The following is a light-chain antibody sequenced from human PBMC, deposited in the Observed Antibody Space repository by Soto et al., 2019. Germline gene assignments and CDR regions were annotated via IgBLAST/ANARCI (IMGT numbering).Light chain of an antibody. CDR3: QQRSSWPFT. CDR1: QSVSSY. V-gene: IGKV3-11*01. J-gene: IGKJ3*01. Sequence: EIVLTQSPATLSLSPGERATLSCRASQSVSSYLAWYQQKPGQAPRLLIYDASNRATGIPARFSGSGAGTDFTLTIGSLEPEDFAVYYCQQRSSWPFTFGPGTKVDIK. CDR2: DAS.